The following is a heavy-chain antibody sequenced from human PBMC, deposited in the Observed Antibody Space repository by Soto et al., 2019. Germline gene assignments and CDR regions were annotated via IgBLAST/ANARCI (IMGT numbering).Heavy chain of an antibody. CDR2: INAGNGNT. V-gene: IGHV1-3*01. J-gene: IGHJ6*02. Sequence: SVKVSCKASGYTFTSSAMHWVRQAPGQRLEWMGWINAGNGNTKYSQKFQGRVTITRDTSASTAYMELSSLRSEDTAVYYCARRAADYGMDVWGQGTTVTVSS. CDR3: ARRAADYGMDV. CDR1: GYTFTSSA. D-gene: IGHD6-25*01.